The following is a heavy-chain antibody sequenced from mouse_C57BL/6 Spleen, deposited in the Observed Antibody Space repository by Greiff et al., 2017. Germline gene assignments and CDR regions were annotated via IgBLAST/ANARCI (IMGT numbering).Heavy chain of an antibody. CDR1: GYTFTSYW. D-gene: IGHD1-1*01. Sequence: QVQLQQPGTELVKPGASVKLSCKASGYTFTSYWMHWMKQRPGQGLEWIGYINPSNGGTNYNEKFKSKATLTVDKSSSTAYMQLSSLTSEDSAVYYCSRDGDPDWDFDVWGTGTTVTVSA. CDR3: SRDGDPDWDFDV. CDR2: INPSNGGT. J-gene: IGHJ1*03. V-gene: IGHV1-53*01.